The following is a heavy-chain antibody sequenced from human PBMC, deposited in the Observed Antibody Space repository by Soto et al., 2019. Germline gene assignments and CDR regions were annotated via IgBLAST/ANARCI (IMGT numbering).Heavy chain of an antibody. CDR1: GFTFSSYA. CDR3: ARDQGGGNGMDYYYGMDV. Sequence: VGSLRLSCAASGFTFSSYAMHWVRQAPGKGLEWVAVISYDGSNKYYADSVKGRFTISRDNSKNTLYLQMNSLRAEDTAVYYCARDQGGGNGMDYYYGMDVWGQGTTVTVSS. V-gene: IGHV3-30-3*01. D-gene: IGHD2-15*01. J-gene: IGHJ6*02. CDR2: ISYDGSNK.